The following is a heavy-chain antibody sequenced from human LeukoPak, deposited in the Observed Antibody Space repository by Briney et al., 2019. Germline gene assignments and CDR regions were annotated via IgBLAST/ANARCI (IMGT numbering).Heavy chain of an antibody. V-gene: IGHV5-51*01. Sequence: GESLKISCKGSGYSFTTYWIGWVRQMPGRGLEWMGIIYPGDSDTRYSPSFQGQVTISADKSISTAYLQWSSLKASDTAMYYCARARYCSGGTCYPDYWGQGTLVTVSS. CDR1: GYSFTTYW. CDR2: IYPGDSDT. D-gene: IGHD2-15*01. CDR3: ARARYCSGGTCYPDY. J-gene: IGHJ4*02.